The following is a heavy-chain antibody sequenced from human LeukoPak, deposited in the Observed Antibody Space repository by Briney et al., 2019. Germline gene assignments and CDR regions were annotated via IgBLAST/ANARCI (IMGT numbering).Heavy chain of an antibody. J-gene: IGHJ4*02. D-gene: IGHD2-15*01. CDR3: AKEDPIVSVAFDY. CDR2: ISGSGGNT. CDR1: GFTFSSYA. Sequence: GGSLRLSCAASGFTFSSYAMSWVRQAPGKGLEWISAISGSGGNTYYAASVKGRLTISRDNSKNTLFLQMNSLRVEDTAVYYCAKEDPIVSVAFDYWGQGTLVTVTS. V-gene: IGHV3-23*01.